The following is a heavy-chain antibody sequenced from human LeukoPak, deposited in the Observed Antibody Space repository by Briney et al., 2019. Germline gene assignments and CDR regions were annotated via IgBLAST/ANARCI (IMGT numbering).Heavy chain of an antibody. Sequence: PGGSLRLSCAASGFTVSSNYMTWVRQAPGKGLEWVSVIYSGGSTYYADSVKGRFTISRDNPKNTLYLQMNSLRAEDTAVYYCARPRGNVEMATIPFDYWGQGTLVTVSS. D-gene: IGHD5-24*01. CDR1: GFTVSSNY. V-gene: IGHV3-66*04. CDR2: IYSGGST. J-gene: IGHJ4*02. CDR3: ARPRGNVEMATIPFDY.